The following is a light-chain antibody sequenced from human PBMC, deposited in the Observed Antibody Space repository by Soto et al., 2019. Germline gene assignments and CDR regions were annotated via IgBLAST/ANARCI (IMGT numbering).Light chain of an antibody. V-gene: IGKV1-6*01. CDR3: LQDYNYPYT. CDR2: AAS. Sequence: AIQMTQSPSSLSASVGDIVTITCRASQGIRNDLGWYQQKPGKAPKLLIYAASSLQSGVPSRFSCSGSGTDFTLTIGSLQPEDFATYYCLQDYNYPYTFGQGTKLEIK. J-gene: IGKJ2*01. CDR1: QGIRND.